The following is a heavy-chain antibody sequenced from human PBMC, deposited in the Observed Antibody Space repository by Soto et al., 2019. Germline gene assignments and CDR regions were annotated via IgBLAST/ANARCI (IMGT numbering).Heavy chain of an antibody. CDR2: INPSGGTT. CDR1: GYTFTTYY. CDR3: ARGYFDS. Sequence: QVQLVQSGAEVKKPGASVKVSCKASGYTFTTYYIHWVRQAPGQGLEWMGIINPSGGTTSYVHKFQGRVTMTRDTSTSTVYMELISLRSEDTAVYYCARGYFDSWGQGTLVTVSS. J-gene: IGHJ4*02. V-gene: IGHV1-46*01.